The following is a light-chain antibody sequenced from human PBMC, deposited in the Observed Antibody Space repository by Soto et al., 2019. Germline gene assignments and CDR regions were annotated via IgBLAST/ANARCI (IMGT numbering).Light chain of an antibody. J-gene: IGKJ4*01. V-gene: IGKV3-15*01. CDR2: DAS. CDR1: QNVYNN. CDR3: QQCRNWPLT. Sequence: EIVMTQSPATLSVSPGEGATLSCKASQNVYNNLAWYQQRPGQPPRLLIYDASTMATGISARFSGSGYGTEFTLTISSLQSEDFAVYFCQQCRNWPLTVGGGTKVEIK.